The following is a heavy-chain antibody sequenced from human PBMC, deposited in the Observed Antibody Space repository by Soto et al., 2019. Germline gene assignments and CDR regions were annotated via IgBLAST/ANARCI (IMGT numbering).Heavy chain of an antibody. CDR3: AKDVYFDSYYFDK. CDR1: RFTVSSHA. Sequence: GGSLRLSCAASRFTVSSHAMHWVRQAPGKGLEWVAVISHDGRQKHYVDSVKGRFTLSRDESDNTVYLQMNSLRPEDTAVYYCAKDVYFDSYYFDKWGQGTLVTVSS. D-gene: IGHD3-9*01. V-gene: IGHV3-30*04. CDR2: ISHDGRQK. J-gene: IGHJ4*02.